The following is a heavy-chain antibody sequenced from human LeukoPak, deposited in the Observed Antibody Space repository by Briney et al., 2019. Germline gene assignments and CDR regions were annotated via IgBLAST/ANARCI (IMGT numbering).Heavy chain of an antibody. CDR2: IKEDGSEK. Sequence: PGGSLRLSCVGSGFTFSMYWMNWVRQAPGKGLEWVANIKEDGSEKYYVDSVKGRFTISRDNSKNSLYLQMHSLRTEDTALYYCAKKGGTGGDYVYYFDYWGQGTLVTVSS. V-gene: IGHV3-7*03. CDR1: GFTFSMYW. D-gene: IGHD4-17*01. J-gene: IGHJ4*02. CDR3: AKKGGTGGDYVYYFDY.